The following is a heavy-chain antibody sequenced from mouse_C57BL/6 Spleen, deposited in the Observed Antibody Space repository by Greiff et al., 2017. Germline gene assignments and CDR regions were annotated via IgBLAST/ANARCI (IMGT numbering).Heavy chain of an antibody. D-gene: IGHD2-4*01. CDR1: GYTFTSYW. CDR2: IDPSDSYT. Sequence: QVQLQQPGAELVMPGASVKLSCKASGYTFTSYWMHWVKQRPGQGLEWIGEIDPSDSYTNYNQKFKGKYTLTVDKSSSTAYMQLSSLTSEDSAVYYCARGLRRRGDFDYWGQGTTLTVSS. CDR3: ARGLRRRGDFDY. V-gene: IGHV1-69*01. J-gene: IGHJ2*01.